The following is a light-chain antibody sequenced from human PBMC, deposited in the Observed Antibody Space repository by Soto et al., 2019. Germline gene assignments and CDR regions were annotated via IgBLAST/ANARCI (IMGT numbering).Light chain of an antibody. CDR3: QQYINWPRT. CDR2: AAS. Sequence: EILLTQSPGTLSLSPGERATLSCRASQSVSSSYLAWYQQKPGQAPRLLIYAASTRATGIPARFSGSGSGTEFSLTISSLQSEDFAVYYCQQYINWPRTFGQGTKVDIK. V-gene: IGKV3-15*01. CDR1: QSVSSSY. J-gene: IGKJ1*01.